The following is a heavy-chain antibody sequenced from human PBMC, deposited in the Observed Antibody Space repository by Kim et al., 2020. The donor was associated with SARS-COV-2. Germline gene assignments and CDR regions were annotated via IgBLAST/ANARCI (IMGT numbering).Heavy chain of an antibody. Sequence: GGSLRLSCAASGFTFSDYYMSWIRQAPGKGLEWVSYISSSGSTIYYADSVKGRFTISRDNAKNSLYLQMNSLRAEDTAVYYCARDLIRSWGGSEPYYYYGMDVWGQGTTVTVSS. V-gene: IGHV3-11*04. J-gene: IGHJ6*02. D-gene: IGHD3-10*01. CDR2: ISSSGSTI. CDR1: GFTFSDYY. CDR3: ARDLIRSWGGSEPYYYYGMDV.